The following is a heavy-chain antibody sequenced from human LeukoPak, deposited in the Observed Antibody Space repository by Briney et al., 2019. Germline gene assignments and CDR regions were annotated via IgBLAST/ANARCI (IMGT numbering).Heavy chain of an antibody. V-gene: IGHV4-61*01. CDR2: IYYSGST. Sequence: SETLSLTCTVSGGSVSSGSYYWSWIRQPPGKGLERIGYIYYSGSTNYNPSLKSRVTISVDTSKNQFSLKLSSVTAADTAVYYCARSYCSSTSCYDAFDIWGQGTMVTVSS. CDR1: GGSVSSGSYY. D-gene: IGHD2-2*01. CDR3: ARSYCSSTSCYDAFDI. J-gene: IGHJ3*02.